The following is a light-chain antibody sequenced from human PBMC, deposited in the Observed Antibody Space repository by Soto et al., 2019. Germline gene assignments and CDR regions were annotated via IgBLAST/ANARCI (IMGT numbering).Light chain of an antibody. CDR1: QSVNSNY. J-gene: IGKJ2*01. V-gene: IGKV3-20*01. CDR3: HQFGVSPPYT. CDR2: VAS. Sequence: EIVLTQSPGTLSLSPGDRATLSCRASQSVNSNYLGWYQQKPGHAPRLLIYVASSRASGVPERFSGSGSGTEFTLTISRLEPEDFAVYYCHQFGVSPPYTFGQGTKLEI.